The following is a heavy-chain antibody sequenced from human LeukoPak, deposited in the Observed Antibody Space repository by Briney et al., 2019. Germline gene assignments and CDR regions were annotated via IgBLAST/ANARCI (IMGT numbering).Heavy chain of an antibody. D-gene: IGHD3-10*01. CDR1: RFTFSNYA. J-gene: IGHJ4*02. V-gene: IGHV3-7*01. Sequence: GGSLRLSCAASRFTFSNYAMTWVRQAPGKGLEWVANINQDGTEKYYVDSVKGRFTISGDNAKNSLYLQMNSLRVEDTAVYYCAKVAKYYYGSETYYFFEHWGQGTPVTASS. CDR2: INQDGTEK. CDR3: AKVAKYYYGSETYYFFEH.